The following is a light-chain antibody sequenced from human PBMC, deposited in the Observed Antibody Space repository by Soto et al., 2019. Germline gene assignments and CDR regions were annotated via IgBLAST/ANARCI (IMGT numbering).Light chain of an antibody. J-gene: IGKJ1*01. CDR2: KAS. CDR3: QQYNSYWT. Sequence: DIHMTQSPSTLSASVGDRVTITCRASQSISSWLAWYQQKPGKAPKLLIYKASSLESGVPSGFSGSGSGTEFTLTISSLQPDDFATYYCQQYNSYWTFGQGTKVEIK. V-gene: IGKV1-5*03. CDR1: QSISSW.